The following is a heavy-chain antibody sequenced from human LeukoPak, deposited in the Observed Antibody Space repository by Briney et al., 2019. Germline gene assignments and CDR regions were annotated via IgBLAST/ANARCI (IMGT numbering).Heavy chain of an antibody. D-gene: IGHD3-22*01. CDR1: GFNFSKYW. CDR2: INGDGSTT. V-gene: IGHV3-74*01. CDR3: ATGNYYDSRGYYTFGY. Sequence: GGSLRLSCAASGFNFSKYWMHWVRQVPGKGLVWVSVINGDGSTTNYADFVKGRFTISRDNAKNTLSLQVNSLRAEDTAVYYCATGNYYDSRGYYTFGYWGQGTLVTVSS. J-gene: IGHJ1*01.